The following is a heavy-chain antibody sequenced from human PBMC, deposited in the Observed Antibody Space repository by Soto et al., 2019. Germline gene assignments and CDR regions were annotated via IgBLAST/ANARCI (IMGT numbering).Heavy chain of an antibody. V-gene: IGHV3-30*03. CDR3: ATGVVVATTYFQH. D-gene: IGHD2-15*01. Sequence: QVQLVESGGGVVQPGRSLRLSCAASGFTFSSYGMHWVRQAPGKGLEWVAVISYDGSDKYYADSVKGRFTISRDNSNNALYLQMDSLRAEDTAVYYCATGVVVATTYFQHWGKGTLVTVSS. CDR1: GFTFSSYG. J-gene: IGHJ1*01. CDR2: ISYDGSDK.